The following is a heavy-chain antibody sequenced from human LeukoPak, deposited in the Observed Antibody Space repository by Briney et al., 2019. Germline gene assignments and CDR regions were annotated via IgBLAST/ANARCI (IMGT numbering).Heavy chain of an antibody. D-gene: IGHD2-2*01. Sequence: SQTLSLTCTVSGGSISSGDYYWSSIRQPPGKGLECIGYIYYSGSTYYNPSLKSRVTISVDTSKNQFSLKLSSVTAADTAVYYCARVDVVVPAAIAWFDPWGQGTLVTVSS. J-gene: IGHJ5*02. CDR1: GGSISSGDYY. V-gene: IGHV4-30-4*01. CDR3: ARVDVVVPAAIAWFDP. CDR2: IYYSGST.